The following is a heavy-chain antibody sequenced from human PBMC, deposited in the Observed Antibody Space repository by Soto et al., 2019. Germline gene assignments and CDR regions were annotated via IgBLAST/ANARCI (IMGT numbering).Heavy chain of an antibody. CDR1: GFTCSRYD. V-gene: IGHV3-23*01. CDR3: AKATATGGGAFDI. D-gene: IGHD2-8*02. CDR2: VLVAGST. J-gene: IGHJ3*02. Sequence: GGSLRLSCAVSGFTCSRYDMRWVRQAAGKGLEWVSTVLVAGSTHYPDSVKGRFTISRDNSKNTLFLQMNSLTAGDTAVYYCAKATATGGGAFDICGQGTMVTVSS.